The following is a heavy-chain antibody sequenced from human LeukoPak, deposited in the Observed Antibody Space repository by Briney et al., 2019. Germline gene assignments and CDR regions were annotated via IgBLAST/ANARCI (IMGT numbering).Heavy chain of an antibody. D-gene: IGHD5-24*01. V-gene: IGHV4-59*08. CDR3: ARHGTRDGYNYFFDL. J-gene: IGHJ4*02. CDR2: MYNDGRA. Sequence: SETLSLTCSVSGGSISSYYWSWIRQPPVKRLEWIGYMYNDGRANCNPSLKSRVTISGDTSKNQVSLNLRSVTAADTAVYYCARHGTRDGYNYFFDLWGRGTLVTVSS. CDR1: GGSISSYY.